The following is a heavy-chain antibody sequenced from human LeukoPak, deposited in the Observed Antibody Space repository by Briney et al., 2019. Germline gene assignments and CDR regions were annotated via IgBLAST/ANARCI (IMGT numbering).Heavy chain of an antibody. J-gene: IGHJ5*02. Sequence: PGRSLRLSCAASGFTFSSYSMNWVRQAPGKGPEWVSSISSNSTYIYYADSVKGRFTISRDNAKNSLYLQMNSLRAEDTAVYRCARKLYYYDSSGAGWFDPWGQGTLVAVSS. CDR2: ISSNSTYI. CDR1: GFTFSSYS. CDR3: ARKLYYYDSSGAGWFDP. D-gene: IGHD3-22*01. V-gene: IGHV3-21*01.